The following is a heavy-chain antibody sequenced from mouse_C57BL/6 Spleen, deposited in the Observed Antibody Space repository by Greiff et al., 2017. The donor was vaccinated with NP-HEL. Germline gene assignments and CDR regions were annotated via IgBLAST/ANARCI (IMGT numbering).Heavy chain of an antibody. CDR3: ARRAYYDYDGYAMDY. V-gene: IGHV1-82*01. CDR1: GYAFSSSW. CDR2: IYPGDGDT. D-gene: IGHD2-4*01. J-gene: IGHJ4*01. Sequence: VQLQQSGPELVKPGASVKISCKASGYAFSSSWMNWVKQRPGKGLEWIGRIYPGDGDTNYNGKFKGKATLTADKSSSTAYMQLSSLTSEDSAVYFCARRAYYDYDGYAMDYWGQGTSVTVSS.